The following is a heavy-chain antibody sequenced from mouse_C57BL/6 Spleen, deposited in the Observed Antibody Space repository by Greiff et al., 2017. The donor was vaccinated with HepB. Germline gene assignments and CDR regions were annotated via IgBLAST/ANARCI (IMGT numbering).Heavy chain of an antibody. CDR2: INPSNGGT. J-gene: IGHJ2*01. CDR1: GYTFTSYW. V-gene: IGHV1-53*01. CDR3: ERRGYNGGNYDY. D-gene: IGHD2-2*01. Sequence: QVQLQQPGTELVKPGASVKLSCKASGYTFTSYWMHWVKQRPGQGLEWIGNINPSNGGTNYNEKFKSKTTLTVDKSSSTAYMQLSSLTSEDSAVYNSERRGYNGGNYDYWGKGTTLTVSS.